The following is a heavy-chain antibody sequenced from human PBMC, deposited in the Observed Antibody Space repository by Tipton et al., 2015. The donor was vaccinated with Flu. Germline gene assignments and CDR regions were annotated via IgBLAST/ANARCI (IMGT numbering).Heavy chain of an antibody. J-gene: IGHJ4*02. V-gene: IGHV4-39*07. CDR3: ATRGSFSGSQSDDY. CDR2: ISHSGNT. Sequence: TLSLTCTVSGGSISSNSNYWGWIRQPPGKGLEWIGSISHSGNTWYNSPLKSRVTMSVDTSKNQFSLRLSSLTAADTTVYYCATRGSFSGSQSDDYWGQGTLVTIS. CDR1: GGSISSNSNY. D-gene: IGHD1-26*01.